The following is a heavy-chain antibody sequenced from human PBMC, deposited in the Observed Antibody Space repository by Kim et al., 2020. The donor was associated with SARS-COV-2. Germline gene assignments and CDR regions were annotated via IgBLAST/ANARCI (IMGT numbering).Heavy chain of an antibody. CDR3: ARQNTAMDYFDY. Sequence: SETLSLTCTVSGGSISSSSYYWGWIRQPPGKGLEWIGSIYYSGSTYYNPSLKSRVTISVDTSKNQFSLKLSSVTAADTAVYYCARQNTAMDYFDYWGQGTLVTVSS. CDR1: GGSISSSSYY. D-gene: IGHD5-18*01. V-gene: IGHV4-39*01. CDR2: IYYSGST. J-gene: IGHJ4*02.